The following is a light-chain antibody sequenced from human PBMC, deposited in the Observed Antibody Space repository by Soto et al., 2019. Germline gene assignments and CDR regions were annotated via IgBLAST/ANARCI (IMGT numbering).Light chain of an antibody. V-gene: IGKV1-5*03. CDR1: QSIRSW. CDR2: KAS. J-gene: IGKJ4*02. CDR3: QQYNSYPT. Sequence: DIQMTQSPSTLSASVGDRVTITCRASQSIRSWLAWYQQKPGKAPKLLIYKASSLESGVPSRFSGNGSGTEFTLTISSLQPDDFATYYCQQYNSYPTFGGGTKVEIK.